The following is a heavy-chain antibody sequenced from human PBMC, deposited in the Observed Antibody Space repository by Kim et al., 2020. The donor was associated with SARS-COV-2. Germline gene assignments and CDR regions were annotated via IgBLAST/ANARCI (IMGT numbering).Heavy chain of an antibody. CDR1: GGSISSYY. D-gene: IGHD5-18*01. CDR3: ASSNKIGYSYGPGAFDI. V-gene: IGHV4-59*01. J-gene: IGHJ3*02. CDR2: IYYSGST. Sequence: SETLSLTCTVSGGSISSYYWSWIRQPPGKGLEWIGYIYYSGSTNYNPSLKSRVTISVDTSKNQFSLKLSSVTAADTAVYYCASSNKIGYSYGPGAFDIWGQGTMVTVSS.